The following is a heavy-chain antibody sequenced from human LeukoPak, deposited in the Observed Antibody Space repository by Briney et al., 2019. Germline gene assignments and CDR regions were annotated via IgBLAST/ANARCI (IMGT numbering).Heavy chain of an antibody. Sequence: GGSLRLSCAASGFTFSSYSMNWVRQAPGKGLEWVSSISSSSYIYYADSVKGRFTISRDNAKNSLYLQMNSLRAEDTAVYYCAREGESDPGDYYDSSVDYWGQGTLVTVSS. D-gene: IGHD3-22*01. J-gene: IGHJ4*02. CDR3: AREGESDPGDYYDSSVDY. CDR1: GFTFSSYS. CDR2: ISSSSYI. V-gene: IGHV3-21*01.